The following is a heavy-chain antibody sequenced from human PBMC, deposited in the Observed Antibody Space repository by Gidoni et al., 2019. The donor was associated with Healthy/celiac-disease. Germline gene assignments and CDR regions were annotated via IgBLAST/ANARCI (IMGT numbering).Heavy chain of an antibody. Sequence: EVQLVESGGGLVQPGGSLRLSCAASGFTFSSYAMHWVRQAPGKGLEYVSAISSNGGSTYYANSVKGRFTISRDNSKNTLYLQMVSLRAEDMAVYYCARDLSRRDSSGYYYAAEARPTYGMDVWGQGTTVTVSS. D-gene: IGHD3-22*01. CDR1: GFTFSSYA. V-gene: IGHV3-64*01. J-gene: IGHJ6*02. CDR3: ARDLSRRDSSGYYYAAEARPTYGMDV. CDR2: ISSNGGST.